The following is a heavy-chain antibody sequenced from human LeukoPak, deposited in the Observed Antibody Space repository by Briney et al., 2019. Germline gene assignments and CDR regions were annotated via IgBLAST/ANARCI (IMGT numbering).Heavy chain of an antibody. CDR1: GFTVSSNY. D-gene: IGHD3-9*01. CDR3: AKTPSSAPDGILTGYRSFDY. Sequence: GGSLRLSCAASGFTVSSNYMSWVRQAPGKGLEWVSVIYSGGNADYADSVKGRFIISRDNSKNTLHLRMNSLRAEDTAVYYCAKTPSSAPDGILTGYRSFDYWGQGALVTVSS. V-gene: IGHV3-66*01. J-gene: IGHJ4*02. CDR2: IYSGGNA.